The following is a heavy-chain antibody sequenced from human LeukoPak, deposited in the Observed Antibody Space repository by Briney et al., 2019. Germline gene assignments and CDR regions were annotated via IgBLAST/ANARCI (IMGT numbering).Heavy chain of an antibody. CDR1: GFTFSSYA. CDR2: IIDSGEST. V-gene: IGHV3-23*01. Sequence: GGSLRLSCAATGFTFSSYAMSWVRQAPGKGLEWVSGIIDSGESTYYANFAKGRFTISRDNSNNTLYLQMNSLRAEDTAVYYCAKLGGQELHNYYVAVCGKGTTVAVSS. D-gene: IGHD3-16*01. J-gene: IGHJ6*03. CDR3: AKLGGQELHNYYVAV.